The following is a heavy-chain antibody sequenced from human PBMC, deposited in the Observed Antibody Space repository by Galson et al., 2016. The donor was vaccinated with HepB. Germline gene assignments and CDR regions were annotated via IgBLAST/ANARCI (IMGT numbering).Heavy chain of an antibody. CDR1: GFSFTEYG. CDR2: IYFNGRDI. D-gene: IGHD3-22*01. Sequence: SLRLSCAASGFSFTEYGMHWVRQAPGKGWEWLAVIYFNGRDIYYADSVKGRFTISRDTSKNKLYLQMNSLRAEDTAVYYCVRDRATYYSSGYWFDYWGQGALVTVSS. V-gene: IGHV3-33*01. CDR3: VRDRATYYSSGYWFDY. J-gene: IGHJ4*02.